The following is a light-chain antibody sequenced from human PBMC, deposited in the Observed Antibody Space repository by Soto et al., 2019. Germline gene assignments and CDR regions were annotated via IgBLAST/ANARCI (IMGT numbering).Light chain of an antibody. CDR2: LGS. CDR1: ESLLQNGGYTY. J-gene: IGKJ4*01. V-gene: IGKV2-28*01. CDR3: MQVLAPPFT. Sequence: EIVMTQSPRSMAVTPGEPAYSSCRSSESLLQNGGYTYFNWYLHKPGRSPPVLIDLGSILAAGVPDMFRGSGSDTDFIMELTRVAAEDVGVYYCMQVLAPPFTFGGGTKVEIK.